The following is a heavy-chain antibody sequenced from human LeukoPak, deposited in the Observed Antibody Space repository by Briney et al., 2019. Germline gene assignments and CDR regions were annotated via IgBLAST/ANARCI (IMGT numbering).Heavy chain of an antibody. CDR2: IYYSGST. CDR3: ARSKYSGYDSEVWFDP. V-gene: IGHV4-61*01. Sequence: SETLSLTCTVSGYSISSGYYWSWIRQPPGKGLEWIGYIYYSGSTNYNPSLKSRVTISVDTSKNQFSLKLSSVTAADTAVYYCARSKYSGYDSEVWFDPWGQGTLVTVSS. J-gene: IGHJ5*02. D-gene: IGHD5-12*01. CDR1: GYSISSGYY.